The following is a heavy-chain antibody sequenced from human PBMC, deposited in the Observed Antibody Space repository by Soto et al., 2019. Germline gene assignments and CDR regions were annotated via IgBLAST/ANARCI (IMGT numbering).Heavy chain of an antibody. CDR2: TIPMFGTP. V-gene: IGHV1-69*01. Sequence: QVQLVQSGAEMQQPGASVRVSCKASGGTFSKYAFSWVRQAPGQGLEWLGGTIPMFGTPNYAQKFQGRVAISADESKATVYMKLSSLRSEDTAVYFCASPLRDRNYYYGMAVWGQGTTVTVSS. D-gene: IGHD3-22*01. CDR1: GGTFSKYA. J-gene: IGHJ6*02. CDR3: ASPLRDRNYYYGMAV.